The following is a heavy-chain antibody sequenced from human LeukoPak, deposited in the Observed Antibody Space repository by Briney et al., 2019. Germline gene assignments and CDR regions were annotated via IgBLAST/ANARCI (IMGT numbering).Heavy chain of an antibody. J-gene: IGHJ4*02. D-gene: IGHD1-26*01. V-gene: IGHV3-21*01. CDR2: ISSSGSFI. CDR3: ARTSSMTPTPTFDS. CDR1: GXTSSSYS. Sequence: GGSLGLSCAASGXTSSSYSMNWVRQAPGKGLEWVSSISSSGSFIYYPDSVKGRFTISRDNAKNSLYLQMNSLRAEDTAIYYCARTSSMTPTPTFDSWGQGILVTVSP.